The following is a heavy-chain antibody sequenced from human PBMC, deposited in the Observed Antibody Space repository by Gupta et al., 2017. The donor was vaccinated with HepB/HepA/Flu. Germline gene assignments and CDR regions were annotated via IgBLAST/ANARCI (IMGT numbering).Heavy chain of an antibody. V-gene: IGHV2-5*01. CDR2: SYGNDDK. CDR3: AHRGTVTSVDY. CDR1: GFSLTTNAVV. D-gene: IGHD4-17*01. J-gene: IGHJ4*02. Sequence: QITLKESGPTLVKPTQTLTLTCTFSGFSLTTNAVVVGWIRQPPGKAPEWVAFSYGNDDKRYSPSLKSRLTITKDTSKNQVARTMTNMDPVDTATYFCAHRGTVTSVDYWGQGILVTVSS.